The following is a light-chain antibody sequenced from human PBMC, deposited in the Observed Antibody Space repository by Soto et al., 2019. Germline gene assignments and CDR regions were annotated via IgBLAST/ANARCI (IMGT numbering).Light chain of an antibody. Sequence: ENVLTQSPGTLSLSPGERATHSCRASQSVNSRYLAWYQQKPGQAPSLLIYGTSSRATGIPDRFSGSGSGTDFTLTISRLEPEDFAVYYCQQYDSSHLTFGGGTKVEIK. V-gene: IGKV3-20*01. J-gene: IGKJ4*01. CDR1: QSVNSRY. CDR3: QQYDSSHLT. CDR2: GTS.